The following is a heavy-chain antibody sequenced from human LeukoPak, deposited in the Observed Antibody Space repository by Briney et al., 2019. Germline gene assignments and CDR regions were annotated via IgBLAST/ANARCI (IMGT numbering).Heavy chain of an antibody. Sequence: PGGSLCLSCVVSGFTISSYAMCWFCKAPGRGMEWVSAIDGSGGSTYYADSAKGRFPISRDNSKNTLYLQMHSLRAEDTAIYYCAKDRRLPWDYLDSWGQGTQVTVSS. CDR3: AKDRRLPWDYLDS. J-gene: IGHJ4*02. D-gene: IGHD5-12*01. CDR2: IDGSGGST. CDR1: GFTISSYA. V-gene: IGHV3-23*01.